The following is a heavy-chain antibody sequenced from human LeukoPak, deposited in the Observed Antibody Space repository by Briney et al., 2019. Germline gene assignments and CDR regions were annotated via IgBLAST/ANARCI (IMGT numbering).Heavy chain of an antibody. J-gene: IGHJ6*02. CDR3: ARTLIDYGDYLRGMDV. CDR2: IYPRDGST. D-gene: IGHD4-17*01. CDR1: GYTFTSNY. Sequence: ASVKVSCKASGYTFTSNYIHWVRQAPGQGLEWMGMIYPRDGSTSYAQKFQGRVTITADESTSTAYMELSSLRSEDTAVYYCARTLIDYGDYLRGMDVWGQGTTVTVSS. V-gene: IGHV1-46*01.